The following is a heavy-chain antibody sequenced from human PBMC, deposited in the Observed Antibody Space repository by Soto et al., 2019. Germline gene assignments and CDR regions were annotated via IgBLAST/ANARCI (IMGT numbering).Heavy chain of an antibody. D-gene: IGHD2-15*01. CDR1: WFTVSSNY. CDR3: ARGQEVGAHFFDS. V-gene: IGHV3-53*01. Sequence: GGSLRLSCAASWFTVSSNYMSWVRQAPGKGLEWVSVIYSGGSTYYADSVKGRFTISRDNAKNSLSLQMNSLRAGDTAVYFCARGQEVGAHFFDSWGQGTQVTVSS. CDR2: IYSGGST. J-gene: IGHJ4*02.